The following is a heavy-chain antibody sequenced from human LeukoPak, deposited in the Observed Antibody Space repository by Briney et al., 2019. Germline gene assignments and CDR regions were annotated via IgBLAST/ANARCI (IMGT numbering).Heavy chain of an antibody. CDR1: GFTFSSYA. J-gene: IGHJ4*02. Sequence: GGSLRLSCAASGFTFSSYAMSWVRQAPGKGLEWVSAISGSGGSTYYADSVKGRFTISRDNSKNTLCLQMNSLRAEDTAVYYCAKDPQQWELPYYFDYWGQGTLVTVSS. D-gene: IGHD1-26*01. CDR2: ISGSGGST. CDR3: AKDPQQWELPYYFDY. V-gene: IGHV3-23*01.